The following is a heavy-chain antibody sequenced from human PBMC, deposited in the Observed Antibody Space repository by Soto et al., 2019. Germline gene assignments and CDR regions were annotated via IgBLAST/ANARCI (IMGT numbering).Heavy chain of an antibody. CDR2: IYHSGST. CDR1: GGSFSGYY. CDR3: ARGGYSSGYGWFDP. V-gene: IGHV4-34*01. Sequence: KTSETLSLTCAVSGGSFSGYYWSLIRQPPGKGLEWIGEIYHSGSTNYNPSLKSRVTISVDASKNQFSLRLTSVTAADTGVYYCARGGYSSGYGWFDPWGQGTPVTVS. D-gene: IGHD6-19*01. J-gene: IGHJ5*02.